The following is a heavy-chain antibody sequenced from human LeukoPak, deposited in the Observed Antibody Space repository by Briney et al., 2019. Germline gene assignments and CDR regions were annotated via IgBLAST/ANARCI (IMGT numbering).Heavy chain of an antibody. CDR1: GNTFTAYY. CDR2: ISPNGGT. D-gene: IGHD3-22*01. CDR3: GRMVSYDGSGHYSFDY. V-gene: IGHV1-2*06. J-gene: IGHJ4*02. Sequence: ASVKVSCKASGNTFTAYYMHWVRQAPGQGLEWMGRISPNGGTTYAQNFQGRVTMTRDTSISTVYMELRGLRSDDTAVYYCGRMVSYDGSGHYSFDYWGQGTLVTVSS.